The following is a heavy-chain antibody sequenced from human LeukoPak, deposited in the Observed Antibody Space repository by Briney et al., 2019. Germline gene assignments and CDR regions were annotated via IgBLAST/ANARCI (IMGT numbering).Heavy chain of an antibody. V-gene: IGHV1-2*02. CDR3: ARLYYGSGSPFDY. Sequence: AASVKVSCKASGYTFTGYYMYWVRQAPGQGLEWMGWINPNSGGTNYAQKFQGRVTMTRDTSISTAYMELSRLRSDDTAVYYCARLYYGSGSPFDYWGQGTLVTVSS. D-gene: IGHD3-10*01. CDR1: GYTFTGYY. CDR2: INPNSGGT. J-gene: IGHJ4*02.